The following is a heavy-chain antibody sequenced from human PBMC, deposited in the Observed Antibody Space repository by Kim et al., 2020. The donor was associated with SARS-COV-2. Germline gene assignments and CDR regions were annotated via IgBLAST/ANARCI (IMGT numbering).Heavy chain of an antibody. D-gene: IGHD3-22*01. CDR2: IKSKTDGGTT. Sequence: GGSLRLSCAASGFTFSNACMSWVRQAPGKGLEWVGRIKSKTDGGTTDYAAPVKGRFTISREDSKNTLYLQMNSLKTEDTAVYYCTTETYYYDSSGYANWFDPWGQGTLVTVSS. J-gene: IGHJ5*02. CDR1: GFTFSNAC. V-gene: IGHV3-15*01. CDR3: TTETYYYDSSGYANWFDP.